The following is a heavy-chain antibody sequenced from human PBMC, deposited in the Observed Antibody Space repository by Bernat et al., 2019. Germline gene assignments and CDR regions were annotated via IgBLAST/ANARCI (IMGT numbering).Heavy chain of an antibody. D-gene: IGHD6-19*01. CDR3: ARDLSISGWYVGPYYYYGMDV. CDR1: GFTFSSYA. CDR2: ISYDGSNK. V-gene: IGHV3-30-3*01. J-gene: IGHJ6*02. Sequence: QVQLVESGGGVVQPGRSLRLSCAASGFTFSSYAMHWVRQAPGKGLEWVAVISYDGSNKYYADSVKGRFTISRDNSKNTLYLQMNSLRAEDTAVYYCARDLSISGWYVGPYYYYGMDVWGQGTTVTVSS.